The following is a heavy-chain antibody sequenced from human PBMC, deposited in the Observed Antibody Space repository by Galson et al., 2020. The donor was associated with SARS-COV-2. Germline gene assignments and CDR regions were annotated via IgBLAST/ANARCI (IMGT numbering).Heavy chain of an antibody. J-gene: IGHJ4*02. V-gene: IGHV2-5*02. CDR1: GYPLTTSAVG. Sequence: SGPTLMQPTKTLTLTCTFSGYPLTTSAVGVGWIRQPPENHLEWLALIYWDDDKRYSPSLKSRLTITKDTSKNQVVLTMTNRDPVDTAAYYCANKSPWFGGSCFDYWGQGTLVTVSS. CDR3: ANKSPWFGGSCFDY. D-gene: IGHD3-16*01. CDR2: IYWDDDK.